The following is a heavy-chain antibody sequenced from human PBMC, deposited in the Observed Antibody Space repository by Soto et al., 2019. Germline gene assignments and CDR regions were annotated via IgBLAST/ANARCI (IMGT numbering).Heavy chain of an antibody. V-gene: IGHV2-5*02. CDR1: GFSITGNGEG. J-gene: IGHJ4*02. CDR3: AHGYVQLLATFHYCDS. D-gene: IGHD2-2*01. Sequence: PTLVNPTQTLTLTCTFSGFSITGNGEGVGWIRQPPGKALEWLALIYWADDKRYSPSLRNRLTITLDNSKDQVILTMTDMGPADTATYYCAHGYVQLLATFHYCDSWGQGTQVTVSS. CDR2: IYWADDK.